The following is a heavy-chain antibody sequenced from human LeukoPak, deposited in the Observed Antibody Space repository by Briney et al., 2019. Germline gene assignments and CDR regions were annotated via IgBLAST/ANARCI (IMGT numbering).Heavy chain of an antibody. CDR1: GYSFSSCYY. CDR3: ARHDVAVFLGGGYYYYYMDV. Sequence: ETLTLPCTVSGYSFSSCYYWGWIRPPPGKGLELIGSMYHSGSTYYNPSLKSRVTISGDTSKNQFSLKLSSVSAADTAVFYCARHDVAVFLGGGYYYYYMDVWGKGTTVTISS. D-gene: IGHD6-19*01. J-gene: IGHJ6*03. V-gene: IGHV4-38-2*02. CDR2: MYHSGST.